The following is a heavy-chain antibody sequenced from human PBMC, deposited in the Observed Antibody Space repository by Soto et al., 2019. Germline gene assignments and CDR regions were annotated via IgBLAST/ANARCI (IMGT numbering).Heavy chain of an antibody. CDR3: ARCRRGVRGVYSYYYYMDV. CDR1: GFTFSDYY. V-gene: IGHV3-11*01. CDR2: ISSSGSTI. Sequence: GGSLRLSCAASGFTFSDYYMSWIRQAPGKGLEWVSYISSSGSTIYYADSVKGRFTISRDNAKNSLYLQMNSLRAEDTAVYYCARCRRGVRGVYSYYYYMDVWGKGTTVTVSS. J-gene: IGHJ6*03. D-gene: IGHD3-10*01.